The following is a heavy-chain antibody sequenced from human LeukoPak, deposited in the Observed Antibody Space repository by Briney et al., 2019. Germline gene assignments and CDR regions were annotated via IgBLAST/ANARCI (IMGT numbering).Heavy chain of an antibody. CDR2: IYTSGST. Sequence: SETLSLTCTVSGGSISSGSYYWSWIRQPAGKGLEWIGRIYTSGSTNYNPSPKSRVAISVDTSKNQFSLKLSSVTAADTAVYYCARDLVGVYSGSHFDYWGQGTLVTVSS. D-gene: IGHD1-26*01. J-gene: IGHJ4*02. CDR3: ARDLVGVYSGSHFDY. V-gene: IGHV4-61*02. CDR1: GGSISSGSYY.